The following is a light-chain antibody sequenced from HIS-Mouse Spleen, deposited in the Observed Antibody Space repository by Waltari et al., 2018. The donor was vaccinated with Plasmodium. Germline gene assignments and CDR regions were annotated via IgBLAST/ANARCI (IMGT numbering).Light chain of an antibody. J-gene: IGLJ2*01. CDR2: EGS. CDR1: SLDVGSYNL. V-gene: IGLV2-23*01. CDR3: CSYAGSRMV. Sequence: QSALTQPASVSGSPGQSITISCTGPSLDVGSYNLFSWYQQHPGKAPKLMIYEGSKRPSGVSNRFSGSKSGNTASLTISGLQAEDEADYYCCSYAGSRMVFGGGTKLTVL.